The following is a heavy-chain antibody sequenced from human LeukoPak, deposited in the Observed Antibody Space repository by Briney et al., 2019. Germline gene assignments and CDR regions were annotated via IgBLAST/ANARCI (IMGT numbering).Heavy chain of an antibody. CDR3: ARVPVYYGMDV. Sequence: SETLSLTCTVCGASISSFYWSWIRQPPAKGLEFIGYVYYTGSTNYPPSLESRVSISLDTSKNEFSLKMISVTAADTAVYYCARVPVYYGMDVWGQGTTVTVS. J-gene: IGHJ6*02. CDR1: GASISSFY. CDR2: VYYTGST. V-gene: IGHV4-59*01.